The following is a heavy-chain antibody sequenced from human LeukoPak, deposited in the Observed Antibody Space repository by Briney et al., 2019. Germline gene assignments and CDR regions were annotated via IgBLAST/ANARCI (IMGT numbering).Heavy chain of an antibody. D-gene: IGHD6-19*01. CDR2: IWYDGSDK. J-gene: IGHJ4*02. Sequence: GRSLRLSCAASGFTFGSYGMHWVRQAPGKGLEWVAVIWYDGSDKNYADSVKGRFTISRDNSKNTLYLQMNSLRAEDTAVYYCARELPPAVKYYFDYWGQGTLVTVSS. V-gene: IGHV3-33*01. CDR1: GFTFGSYG. CDR3: ARELPPAVKYYFDY.